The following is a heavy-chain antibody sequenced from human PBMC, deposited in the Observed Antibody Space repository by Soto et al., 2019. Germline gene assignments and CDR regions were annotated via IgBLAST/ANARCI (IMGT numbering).Heavy chain of an antibody. V-gene: IGHV1-2*04. CDR3: AAAVGGAAAGKVLGYGMDV. CDR2: INPNSGGT. D-gene: IGHD6-13*01. CDR1: GYTFTGYY. J-gene: IGHJ6*02. Sequence: GASVKVSCKASGYTFTGYYMHWVRQAPGQGLEWMGWINPNSGGTNYAQKFQGWVTMTRDTSISTAYMELSRLRSDDTAVYYCAAAVGGAAAGKVLGYGMDVWGQGTTVTVSS.